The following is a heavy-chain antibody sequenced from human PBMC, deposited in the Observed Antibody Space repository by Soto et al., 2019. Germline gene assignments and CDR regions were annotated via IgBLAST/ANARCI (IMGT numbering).Heavy chain of an antibody. D-gene: IGHD2-2*01. Sequence: EVQLLESGGGLVQPGGSLRLSCAASGFTFSSYAMSWVRQAPGKGLASVSAISGSGGSTYYADSVKGRCTNSRDTSKHTLYPQMHSLRAEDTAVYDWPTAREQLLFCHWGQGTLVTVSS. CDR3: PTAREQLLFCH. CDR2: ISGSGGST. J-gene: IGHJ4*02. V-gene: IGHV3-23*01. CDR1: GFTFSSYA.